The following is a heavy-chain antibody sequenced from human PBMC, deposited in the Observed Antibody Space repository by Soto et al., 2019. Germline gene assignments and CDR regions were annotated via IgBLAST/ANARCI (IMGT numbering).Heavy chain of an antibody. J-gene: IGHJ4*02. CDR1: GDSVSSNNVA. D-gene: IGHD6-13*01. CDR2: TYYRSKWYN. V-gene: IGHV6-1*01. CDR3: ARGGGSSSWLFDY. Sequence: PSQTLSLTCAISGDSVSSNNVAWNWIRQSPSRGLEWLGRTYYRSKWYNDYAVSVESRITINPDTSKNFFSLQLTSVTAEDTAVYYCARGGGSSSWLFDYWGQGTLVTVSS.